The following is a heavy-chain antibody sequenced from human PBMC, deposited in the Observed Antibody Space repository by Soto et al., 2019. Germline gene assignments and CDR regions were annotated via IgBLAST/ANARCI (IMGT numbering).Heavy chain of an antibody. Sequence: QVQLVQSGAEVKKPGSSVKVSCKASGGTFSSYTISWVRQAPGQGLEWMGRIIPILGIANYAQKFQGRVTTTADKSTRTAYMELSSLRSEDTAVYYCARQLAAGSFDYWGQGTLVTVSS. J-gene: IGHJ4*02. CDR3: ARQLAAGSFDY. CDR1: GGTFSSYT. D-gene: IGHD6-13*01. V-gene: IGHV1-69*02. CDR2: IIPILGIA.